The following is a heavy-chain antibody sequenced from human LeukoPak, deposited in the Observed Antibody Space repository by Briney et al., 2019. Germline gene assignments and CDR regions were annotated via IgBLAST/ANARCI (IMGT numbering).Heavy chain of an antibody. CDR1: GYTFTGYY. CDR3: ARVFFVDTAMNPFDY. V-gene: IGHV1-2*02. D-gene: IGHD5-18*01. J-gene: IGHJ4*02. Sequence: ASVKVSCKASGYTFTGYYMHWVRQAPGQGLEWMGWINPNNGGTNYAQKFQGRVTMTRDTPISTAYMELSRLRSDDTAVYYCARVFFVDTAMNPFDYWGQGTLVTVSS. CDR2: INPNNGGT.